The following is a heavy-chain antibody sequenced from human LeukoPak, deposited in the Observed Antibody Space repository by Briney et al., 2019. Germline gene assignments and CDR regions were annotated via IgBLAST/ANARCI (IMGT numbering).Heavy chain of an antibody. J-gene: IGHJ4*02. D-gene: IGHD3-22*01. V-gene: IGHV6-1*01. Sequence: SQTLSLTCAISGDSVSSNSAAWNWIRQSPSRGLEWLGRTYYRSKWYNDYAVSVKSRITINPDTSKNQFSLKLSSVTAADTAVYYCARQGLVYYDSSGHVDYWGQGTLVTVSS. CDR3: ARQGLVYYDSSGHVDY. CDR2: TYYRSKWYN. CDR1: GDSVSSNSAA.